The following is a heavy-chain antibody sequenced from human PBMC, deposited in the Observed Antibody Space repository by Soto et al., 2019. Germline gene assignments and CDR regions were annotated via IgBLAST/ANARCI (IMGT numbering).Heavy chain of an antibody. V-gene: IGHV4-61*01. CDR1: GGSVSSGSYY. Sequence: PSETLSLTCTVSGGSVSSGSYYWSWIRQPPGKGLEWIGYIYYSGSTNYNPSLKSRVTISVDTSKNQFSLKLSSVTAADTAVYYCARDPSILLVPGYYYGMDVWGPGITVTVAS. CDR3: ARDPSILLVPGYYYGMDV. D-gene: IGHD2-2*01. J-gene: IGHJ6*02. CDR2: IYYSGST.